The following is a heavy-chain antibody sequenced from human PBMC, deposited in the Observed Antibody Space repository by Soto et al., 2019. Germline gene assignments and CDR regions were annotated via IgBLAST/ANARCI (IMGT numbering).Heavy chain of an antibody. CDR2: TKNKAASYAT. V-gene: IGHV3-72*01. CDR1: GFTFSDSY. D-gene: IGHD3-10*01. CDR3: TAWGWGSDFGAA. J-gene: IGHJ4*02. Sequence: EVQLVESGGGLIQPGESLRLSWSTSGFTFSDSYIDWVRQAPGKGLEWVGRTKNKAASYATEYAASVKGRFSISRDHSQNSLYLQMNSLKIDDTAVYYCTAWGWGSDFGAAWGPGTQVIVSS.